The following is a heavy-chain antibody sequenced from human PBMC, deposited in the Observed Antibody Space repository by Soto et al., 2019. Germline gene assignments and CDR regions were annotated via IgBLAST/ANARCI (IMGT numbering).Heavy chain of an antibody. Sequence: QLHLVQSGAVVKKPGASVTVSCSASGYPVTAYYMHWVRQAPGRGLEWMGGINPATGAAKYTQTFQGRVPMARDPAPGTVFLELRGLTSEDTAVFYCARGGGVGVAGSAAFDMWGQGTLVTVSS. J-gene: IGHJ3*02. CDR1: GYPVTAYY. D-gene: IGHD3-3*01. V-gene: IGHV1-2*02. CDR3: ARGGGVGVAGSAAFDM. CDR2: INPATGAA.